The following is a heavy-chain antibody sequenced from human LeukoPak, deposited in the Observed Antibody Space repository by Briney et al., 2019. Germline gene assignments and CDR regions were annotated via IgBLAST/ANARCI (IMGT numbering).Heavy chain of an antibody. V-gene: IGHV5-51*01. CDR1: GYIFTSYW. CDR2: IYPGDSDT. D-gene: IGHD6-6*01. Sequence: GESLKISCKGSGYIFTSYWIGWVRQMPGKGLEWMGIIYPGDSDTRYSPSFQGQVTISADKSISTAYLQWSSLKASDTAMYYCARWVVAARLSLYYFDYWGQGTLVTVSS. CDR3: ARWVVAARLSLYYFDY. J-gene: IGHJ4*02.